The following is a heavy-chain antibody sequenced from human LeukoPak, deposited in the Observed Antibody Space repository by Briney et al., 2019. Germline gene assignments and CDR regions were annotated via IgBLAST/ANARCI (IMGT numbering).Heavy chain of an antibody. CDR1: GFTFSYYS. CDR2: ISDSSTYI. D-gene: IGHD3-10*01. J-gene: IGHJ4*02. CDR3: ARVVAPGSGTYDFDY. Sequence: GGSLRLSCAASGFTFSYYSMNWVRQAPGKGLEWVSSISDSSTYIFYADSVKGRFTISRDDAKNSLSLEMNSLRVEDTAVYYCARVVAPGSGTYDFDYWGQGTLVTVSS. V-gene: IGHV3-21*01.